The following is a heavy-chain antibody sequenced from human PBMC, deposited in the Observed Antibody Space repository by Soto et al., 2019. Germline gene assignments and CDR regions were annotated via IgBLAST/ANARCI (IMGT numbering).Heavy chain of an antibody. CDR3: ARDVRSRRYDL. CDR2: IWYDGSNK. CDR1: GFTFRNYG. V-gene: IGHV3-33*01. D-gene: IGHD3-10*02. Sequence: QVQLVESGGGVVQPGRSLRLSCAASGFTFRNYGMHWVRQAPGKGLERLAVIWYDGSNKYYADSVKGRLTISRDNSKNTLYLEMNSLRDEDTAVYYCARDVRSRRYDLWGQGTLVIVSS. J-gene: IGHJ5*02.